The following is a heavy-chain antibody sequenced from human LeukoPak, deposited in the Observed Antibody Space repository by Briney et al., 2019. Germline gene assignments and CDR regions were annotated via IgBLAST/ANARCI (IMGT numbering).Heavy chain of an antibody. V-gene: IGHV3-48*03. D-gene: IGHD3-9*01. J-gene: IGHJ5*02. CDR3: ARGGTYYDILTGYRNWFDP. CDR2: ISSSGSTI. Sequence: GGSLRLSCAASGFTFSSYEMNWVRQAPGKGLEWVSYISSSGSTIYYADSVKGRFTISRDNAKNSLYLQMNSLRAEDTAVYYCARGGTYYDILTGYRNWFDPWGQGTLVTVSS. CDR1: GFTFSSYE.